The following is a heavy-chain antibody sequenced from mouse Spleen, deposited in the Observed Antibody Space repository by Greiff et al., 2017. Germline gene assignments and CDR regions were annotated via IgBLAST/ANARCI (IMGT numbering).Heavy chain of an antibody. CDR1: GYTFTSYW. CDR3: ARFKDGPTAGYFDV. D-gene: IGHD1-2*01. CDR2: IYPGSGST. V-gene: IGHV1-55*01. J-gene: IGHJ1*01. Sequence: QVQLQQPGAELVKPGASVKMSCKASGYTFTSYWITWVKQRPGQGLEWIGDIYPGSGSTNYNEKFKSKATLTVDTSSSTAYMQLSSLTSEDSAVYYCARFKDGPTAGYFDVWGAGTTVTVSS.